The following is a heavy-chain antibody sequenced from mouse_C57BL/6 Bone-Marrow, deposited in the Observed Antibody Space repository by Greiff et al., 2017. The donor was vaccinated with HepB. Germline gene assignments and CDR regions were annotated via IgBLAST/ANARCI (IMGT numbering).Heavy chain of an antibody. V-gene: IGHV5-17*02. D-gene: IGHD2-4*01. CDR3: ATMITTWYFDV. CDR1: GFTFSSFG. CDR2: ISSGRSTI. Sequence: VQLVESGGGLVQPGGSRKLSCAASGFTFSSFGMHWVRQAPEKGLEWVAYISSGRSTIYYADTVKGRFTISRDNPKNTLFLQMTSLRSEDTAMYYCATMITTWYFDVWGAGTTVTVSS. J-gene: IGHJ1*01.